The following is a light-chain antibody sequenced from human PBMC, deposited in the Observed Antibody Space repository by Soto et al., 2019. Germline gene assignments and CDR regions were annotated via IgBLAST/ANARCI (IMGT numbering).Light chain of an antibody. CDR1: QDINNY. Sequence: DVLMTQSPSSLSASVGDRVTITCQASQDINNYLYWYQQKPGKAPKLLIYDASNLETGVPLRFSGSRSRTEVTFTISSLQPEDIATYYCQQCDNLPYTFGQGTNLEMK. CDR2: DAS. J-gene: IGKJ2*01. CDR3: QQCDNLPYT. V-gene: IGKV1-33*01.